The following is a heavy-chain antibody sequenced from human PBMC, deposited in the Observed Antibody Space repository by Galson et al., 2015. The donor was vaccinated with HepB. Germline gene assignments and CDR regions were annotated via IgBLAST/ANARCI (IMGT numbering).Heavy chain of an antibody. Sequence: SLRLSCAASGFAFSPYSMHWVRQAPGKGLEWVSYISGGSTTIYYADSVKGRFTISRDNGKNSLYLQMNSLRAEDTAVYYCARVGTERQQWLSPYYWYYYMDVWGKGTTVTVSS. V-gene: IGHV3-48*04. D-gene: IGHD6-19*01. CDR2: ISGGSTTI. CDR1: GFAFSPYS. J-gene: IGHJ6*03. CDR3: ARVGTERQQWLSPYYWYYYMDV.